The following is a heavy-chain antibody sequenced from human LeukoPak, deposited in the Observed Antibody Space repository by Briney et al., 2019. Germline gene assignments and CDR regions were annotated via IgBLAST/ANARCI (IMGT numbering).Heavy chain of an antibody. J-gene: IGHJ6*02. V-gene: IGHV4-59*08. Sequence: PSETLSLTCTVSGGSISSYYWSWIRQPPGKGLEWIGYIYYSGSTNYNPSLKSRVTISVDTSKNQFSLKLSSVTAADTAVYYCARSNYYDSSGYYYYYHGMDVWGQGTTVTVSS. D-gene: IGHD3-22*01. CDR3: ARSNYYDSSGYYYYYHGMDV. CDR1: GGSISSYY. CDR2: IYYSGST.